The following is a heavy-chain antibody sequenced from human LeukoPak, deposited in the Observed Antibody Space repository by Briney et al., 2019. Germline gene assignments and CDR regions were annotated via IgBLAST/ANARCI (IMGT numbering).Heavy chain of an antibody. V-gene: IGHV3-33*01. Sequence: PGGSLRLSCAASGFTFSSYGMHWVRQAPGKGLEWVAVIWYDGSNKYYADSVKGRFTISRDNSKNTLYLQMNSLRAEDTAVYYCARDSSGYDNFDYWGQGTLVTVSS. J-gene: IGHJ4*02. CDR3: ARDSSGYDNFDY. D-gene: IGHD5-12*01. CDR1: GFTFSSYG. CDR2: IWYDGSNK.